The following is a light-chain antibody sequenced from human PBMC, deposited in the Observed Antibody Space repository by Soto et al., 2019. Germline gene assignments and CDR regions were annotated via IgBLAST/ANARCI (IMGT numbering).Light chain of an antibody. V-gene: IGLV2-14*01. CDR2: EVT. CDR1: SSDVGSYKY. Sequence: QSVLTQPASVSGSPGQSVTISCTGTSSDVGSYKYVSWYQQHPGKAPKLMIYEVTNRPSGVSNRFSGSKSGNTASLTISGLPAEDEADYYCSSYTSSSSPYVFGTGTKLTVL. CDR3: SSYTSSSSPYV. J-gene: IGLJ1*01.